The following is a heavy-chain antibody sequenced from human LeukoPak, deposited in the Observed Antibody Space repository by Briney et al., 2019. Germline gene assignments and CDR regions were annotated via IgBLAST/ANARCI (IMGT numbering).Heavy chain of an antibody. Sequence: ASVKVSCKASGYTYTGYYIQWVRQAPGQGLEWMGWISAYNGNTNYAQKLQGRITMSRDTSTSTVYMELSSLRSGDTAFYYCATDHSMANTAWWFDPWGQGTLVTVSS. V-gene: IGHV1-18*04. CDR1: GYTYTGYY. CDR2: ISAYNGNT. J-gene: IGHJ5*02. CDR3: ATDHSMANTAWWFDP. D-gene: IGHD5-24*01.